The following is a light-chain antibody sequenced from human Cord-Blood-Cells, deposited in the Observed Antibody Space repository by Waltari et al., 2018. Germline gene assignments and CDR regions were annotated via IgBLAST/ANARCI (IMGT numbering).Light chain of an antibody. V-gene: IGLV2-14*03. CDR2: DVS. J-gene: IGLJ3*02. CDR1: SSDVGGSNY. Sequence: QSALTQPASVSGSPGQSITISCTGTSSDVGGSNYVPWYQQHPGKAPKLMIYDVSNRPSGVSKRFSGSKSGNTASLTISGLQAEDEADYYCSSYTSSSTPWVFGGGTKLTVL. CDR3: SSYTSSSTPWV.